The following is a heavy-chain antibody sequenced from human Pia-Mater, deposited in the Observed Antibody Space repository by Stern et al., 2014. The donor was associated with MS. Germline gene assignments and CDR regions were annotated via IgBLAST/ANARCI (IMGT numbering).Heavy chain of an antibody. J-gene: IGHJ6*02. CDR3: AKDRLFCSGGGCYAMDV. CDR2: ISTDGNEK. V-gene: IGHV3-30*18. CDR1: GFTLRRYG. Sequence: QVQLMQSGGGVVQPGRSLRLSWAASGFTLRRYGMHWVRQAPGKGLEGVAVISTDGNEKYYTDSVKGRFTITRDNSKNTLYLQMNSLRTEDTAVYYCAKDRLFCSGGGCYAMDVWGQGTTVTVSS. D-gene: IGHD2-15*01.